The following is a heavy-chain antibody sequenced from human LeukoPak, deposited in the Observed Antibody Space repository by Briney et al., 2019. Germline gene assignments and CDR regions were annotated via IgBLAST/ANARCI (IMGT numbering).Heavy chain of an antibody. J-gene: IGHJ3*02. Sequence: SETLSLTCTVSGGSISSYYWSWIRQPPGKGLEWIGYIYYSGSTNYNPSLKSRVTISVDTSKNQFSLKLSSVTAADTAMYYCARVGRTDAFDIWGQGTMVTVSS. CDR3: ARVGRTDAFDI. CDR2: IYYSGST. D-gene: IGHD2-15*01. CDR1: GGSISSYY. V-gene: IGHV4-59*01.